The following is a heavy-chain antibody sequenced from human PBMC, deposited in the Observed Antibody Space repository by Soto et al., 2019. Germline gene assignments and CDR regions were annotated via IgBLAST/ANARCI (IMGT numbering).Heavy chain of an antibody. J-gene: IGHJ4*02. CDR1: GFTFSSYS. CDR2: ISSSSSTI. V-gene: IGHV3-48*01. D-gene: IGHD3-16*02. CDR3: ARDVYDYIWGSYRYGSGSTLDY. Sequence: GGSLRLSCAASGFTFSSYSMNWVRQAPGKGLEWVSYISSSSSTIYYADSVKGRFTISRDNAKNSLYLQMNSLRAEDTAVYYCARDVYDYIWGSYRYGSGSTLDYWGQGTLVTVSS.